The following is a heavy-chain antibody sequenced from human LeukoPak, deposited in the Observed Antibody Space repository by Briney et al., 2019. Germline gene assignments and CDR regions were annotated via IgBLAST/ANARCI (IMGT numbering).Heavy chain of an antibody. Sequence: PGGSLRLSCAASGFTFSDYYMTWVRQAPGKGLQWVSAISGSGGSTYYADSVKGRFTISRDNSKNTLYLQMNSLRAEDTAVYYCAKLNGAKRGLGGGYFDYWGQGTLVTVSS. V-gene: IGHV3-23*01. D-gene: IGHD3-16*01. CDR2: ISGSGGST. CDR3: AKLNGAKRGLGGGYFDY. CDR1: GFTFSDYY. J-gene: IGHJ4*02.